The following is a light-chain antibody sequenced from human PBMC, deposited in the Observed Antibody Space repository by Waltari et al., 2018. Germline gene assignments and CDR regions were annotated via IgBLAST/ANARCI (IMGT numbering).Light chain of an antibody. CDR2: WAS. Sequence: DIVMTQSPDSLAVSLGERATVNCKSSQNILYNSHNRNYLAWYQQKPGQPPKLRIYWASTRESGVPDRFSGSGSGTDFTLTISSLQAEDVAVYFCQQYYSTPFTFGQGTKLEIK. CDR1: QNILYNSHNRNY. CDR3: QQYYSTPFT. J-gene: IGKJ2*01. V-gene: IGKV4-1*01.